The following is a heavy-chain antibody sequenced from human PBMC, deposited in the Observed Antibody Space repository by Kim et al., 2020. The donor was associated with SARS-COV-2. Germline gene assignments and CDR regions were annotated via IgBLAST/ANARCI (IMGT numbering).Heavy chain of an antibody. D-gene: IGHD6-19*01. CDR3: ARISVHSASGLYYFDY. V-gene: IGHV4-4*07. Sequence: SETLSLTCTVSGDSITGYYWSWIRQPAGTGLEWIGRIHTSGSTNYNPSLGSRVTLSIDTSKNQFSLKLTSVTAADTALYYCARISVHSASGLYYFDYWCQGTLVTASS. J-gene: IGHJ4*02. CDR1: GDSITGYY. CDR2: IHTSGST.